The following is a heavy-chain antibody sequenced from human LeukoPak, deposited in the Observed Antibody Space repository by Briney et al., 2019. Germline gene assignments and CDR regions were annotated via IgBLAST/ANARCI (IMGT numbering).Heavy chain of an antibody. V-gene: IGHV2-70*04. D-gene: IGHD6-25*01. CDR1: GFSLSTSGVR. CDR3: ARISGPGAFDI. Sequence: SGPTLVNPTQTLTLTCTFSGFSLSTSGVRVSWIRQPPGKALEWLALIDWDDDKFYSTSLKTRLTISKDTSKNQVVLTMTNMDPVDTATYYCARISGPGAFDIWGQGTMITVSS. J-gene: IGHJ3*02. CDR2: IDWDDDK.